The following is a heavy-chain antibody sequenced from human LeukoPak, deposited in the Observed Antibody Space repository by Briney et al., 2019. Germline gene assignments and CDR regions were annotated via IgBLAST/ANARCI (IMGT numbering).Heavy chain of an antibody. V-gene: IGHV4-39*01. D-gene: IGHD3-10*01. CDR3: ARHEYNYGSGTYYYYGMDV. J-gene: IGHJ6*02. CDR2: IYYSGST. Sequence: SETLSLTCTVSGGSISSSSYYWGWIRQPPGKGLEWIGSIYYSGSTNYNPSLKSRVTISVDTSENQFSLKLSFVTAADTAVHYCARHEYNYGSGTYYYYGMDVWGQGTTVTVAS. CDR1: GGSISSSSYY.